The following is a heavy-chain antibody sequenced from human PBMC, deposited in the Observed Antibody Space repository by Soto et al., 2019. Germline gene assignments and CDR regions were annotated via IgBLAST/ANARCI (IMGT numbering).Heavy chain of an antibody. D-gene: IGHD1-26*01. CDR2: IWYDGSNK. J-gene: IGHJ6*02. Sequence: GGSLRLSCAASGFTFSGYGMHWVRQAPGKGLEWVAVIWYDGSNKYYADPVKGRFTISRDNSKNTLYLQMNSLRAEDTAVYYCARVTGATTSYYYYGMDVWGQGTTVTVSS. CDR3: ARVTGATTSYYYYGMDV. CDR1: GFTFSGYG. V-gene: IGHV3-33*01.